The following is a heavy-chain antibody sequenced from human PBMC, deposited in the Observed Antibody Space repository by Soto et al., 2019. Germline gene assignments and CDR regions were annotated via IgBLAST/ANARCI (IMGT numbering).Heavy chain of an antibody. V-gene: IGHV3-23*01. CDR1: GFTFSTYA. J-gene: IGHJ4*02. Sequence: EVQLLESGGGLVQPGGSLRLSCAASGFTFSTYAMNWVRQAPGKGLEWVSTMTGSGGNTYYADSVKGRFTISRDNSKNTLHLQMDGLRVEDTAVYYCAKIAEATIRVGFDSWGQGTLVTVSS. D-gene: IGHD5-12*01. CDR2: MTGSGGNT. CDR3: AKIAEATIRVGFDS.